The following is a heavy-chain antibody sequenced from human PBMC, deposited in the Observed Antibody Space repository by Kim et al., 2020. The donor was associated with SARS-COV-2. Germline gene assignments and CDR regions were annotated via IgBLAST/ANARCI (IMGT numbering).Heavy chain of an antibody. CDR2: ITYDGSKK. CDR1: GFTFRSYG. D-gene: IGHD2-2*01. CDR3: AKDVISGSSTSYYDY. J-gene: IGHJ4*03. Sequence: GGSLRLSCAASGFTFRSYGMHWVRQAPGKGLEWVAVITYDGSKKYYADSVKGRFTISRDNPENTLYLQMNSLRPEDTAVYYCAKDVISGSSTSYYDYWG. V-gene: IGHV3-30*18.